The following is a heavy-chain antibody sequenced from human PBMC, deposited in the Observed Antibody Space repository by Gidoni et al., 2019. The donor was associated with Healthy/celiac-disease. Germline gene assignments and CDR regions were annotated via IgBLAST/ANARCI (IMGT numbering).Heavy chain of an antibody. J-gene: IGHJ6*04. CDR1: GGSFSGYY. Sequence: QVQPQQWGAGLLKPSETLSPTCAAYGGSFSGYYWSWIRQPPGKGLEWIGEINHSGSTNYNPSLKSRVTISVDTSKNQFSLKLSSVTAADTAVYYCARGVVVPAAPRGGYYGMDVWGKGTTVTVSS. D-gene: IGHD2-2*01. V-gene: IGHV4-34*01. CDR3: ARGVVVPAAPRGGYYGMDV. CDR2: INHSGST.